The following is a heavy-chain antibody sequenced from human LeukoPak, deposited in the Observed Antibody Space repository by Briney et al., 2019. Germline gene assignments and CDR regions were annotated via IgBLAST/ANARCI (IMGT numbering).Heavy chain of an antibody. V-gene: IGHV3-7*01. Sequence: GGSLRLSCAASGFTFNNYWMTWVRQAPGKGLEWVANIKEDGSEKHYVDAVKGRFTISRDNAKNSLSLQMNSLRAEDTAIYYCAGLPDFAVAPAAPVGFDPWGQGTLVTVSS. D-gene: IGHD2-2*01. CDR1: GFTFNNYW. CDR2: IKEDGSEK. CDR3: AGLPDFAVAPAAPVGFDP. J-gene: IGHJ5*02.